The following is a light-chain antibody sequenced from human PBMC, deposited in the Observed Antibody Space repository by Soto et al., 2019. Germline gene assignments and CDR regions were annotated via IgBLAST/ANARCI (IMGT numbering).Light chain of an antibody. CDR3: QQYNDWPPLT. Sequence: ETVMTQSPVTLSLSPGDRATLSCRASHSVRSNLAWYQQKPGQPPRLLIYAASTRATGIPGRFSGSGSGTEFTLTLSSLQSEDSAVYYCQQYNDWPPLTFGGGTKVEIK. V-gene: IGKV3-15*01. CDR2: AAS. J-gene: IGKJ4*01. CDR1: HSVRSN.